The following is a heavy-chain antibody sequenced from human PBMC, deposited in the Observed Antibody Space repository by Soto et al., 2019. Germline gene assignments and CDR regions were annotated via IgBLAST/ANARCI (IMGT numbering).Heavy chain of an antibody. CDR2: ITGSGGGT. V-gene: IGHV3-23*01. CDR3: ARRTEYTTSSPPGRVQFQH. Sequence: GGSLRLSCAASGFTFSNYAMSWVRQAPGQGLEWVSTITGSGGGTYDADSVKGRFTISRDNSKNTLYLQMNILTAEDTAVYYCARRTEYTTSSPPGRVQFQHWGQGTLVTVSS. D-gene: IGHD6-6*01. J-gene: IGHJ1*01. CDR1: GFTFSNYA.